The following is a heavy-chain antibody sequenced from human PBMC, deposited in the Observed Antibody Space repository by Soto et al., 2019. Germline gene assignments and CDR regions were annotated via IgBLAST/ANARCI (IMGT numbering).Heavy chain of an antibody. J-gene: IGHJ4*02. D-gene: IGHD3-22*01. Sequence: PGEDLKIPCKGSGYSFAGYWITWVRQKPGKGLEWMGRIDPSDSQTSYSPSFRGHVTISVTKSITTVFLQWSSLRASDTAMYYCARQIYDSDTGPNFQYYFDSWGQGTPVTVSS. V-gene: IGHV5-10-1*01. CDR3: ARQIYDSDTGPNFQYYFDS. CDR2: IDPSDSQT. CDR1: GYSFAGYW.